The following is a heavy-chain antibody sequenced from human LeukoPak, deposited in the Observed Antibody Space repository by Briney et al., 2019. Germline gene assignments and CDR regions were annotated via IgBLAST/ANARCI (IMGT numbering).Heavy chain of an antibody. CDR2: IYHSGST. D-gene: IGHD2-21*01. Sequence: SETLSLTCTVSGGSISSGGYYWSWIRQPPGKGLEWIGYIYHSGSTYYNPSLKSRVTISVDRSKNQFSLKLSSVTAADTAVYYCARALCAYCGGDYWGQGTLVTVSS. CDR1: GGSISSGGYY. J-gene: IGHJ4*02. V-gene: IGHV4-30-2*01. CDR3: ARALCAYCGGDY.